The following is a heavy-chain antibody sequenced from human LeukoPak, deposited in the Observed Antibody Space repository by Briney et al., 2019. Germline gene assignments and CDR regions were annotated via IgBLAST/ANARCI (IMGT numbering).Heavy chain of an antibody. Sequence: GGSLRLSCAAPGFTFSDYYMSWIRQAPGKGLEWVSYISSSGSTIYYADSVKGRFTISRDNAKNSLYLQMNSLRAEDTAVYYCARVYYYDSSGLFDYWGQGTLVTVSS. CDR3: ARVYYYDSSGLFDY. D-gene: IGHD3-22*01. V-gene: IGHV3-11*01. CDR2: ISSSGSTI. CDR1: GFTFSDYY. J-gene: IGHJ4*02.